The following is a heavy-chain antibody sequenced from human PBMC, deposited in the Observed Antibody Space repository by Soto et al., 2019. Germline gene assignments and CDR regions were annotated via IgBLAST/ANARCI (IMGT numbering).Heavy chain of an antibody. D-gene: IGHD2-2*01. Sequence: QVQLVESGGGVVQPGRSLRLSCAASGFTFSSDGMHWVRQAPGKGLEWVAVISYDGSNKYYADSVKGRFTIARDNSKNTPYLQMNSLGAEDTAVYYCAKDARDIVVVPEDMREYYFDSWGQGTLVTVSS. CDR1: GFTFSSDG. J-gene: IGHJ4*02. CDR3: AKDARDIVVVPEDMREYYFDS. V-gene: IGHV3-30*18. CDR2: ISYDGSNK.